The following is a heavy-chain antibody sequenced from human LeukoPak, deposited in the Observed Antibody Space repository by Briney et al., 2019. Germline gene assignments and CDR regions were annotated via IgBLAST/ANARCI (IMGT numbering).Heavy chain of an antibody. Sequence: PSETLSLTCTVSGGSISSSSYYWGWIRQPPGRGLEWIGNIYETGSTNYNPSLKSRVTISVDTSKNQFSLKLSSVTAADTAVYYCVRPDDNSFDFWGQGTMVTVSS. V-gene: IGHV4-39*01. J-gene: IGHJ3*01. CDR3: VRPDDNSFDF. D-gene: IGHD3-9*01. CDR2: IYETGST. CDR1: GGSISSSSYY.